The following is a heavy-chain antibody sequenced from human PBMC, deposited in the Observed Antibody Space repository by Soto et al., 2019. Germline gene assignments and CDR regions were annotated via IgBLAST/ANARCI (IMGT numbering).Heavy chain of an antibody. CDR1: GYTFTSYG. CDR2: IIPYFGTA. Sequence: SVKVSCKASGYTFTSYGISWVRQAPGQGLEWMGGIIPYFGTANYAQKFQGRVTITADKSTSTAYMELRSLRSEDTAVYYCARSIAARHIWGQGTMVTVSS. J-gene: IGHJ3*02. V-gene: IGHV1-69*06. CDR3: ARSIAARHI. D-gene: IGHD6-6*01.